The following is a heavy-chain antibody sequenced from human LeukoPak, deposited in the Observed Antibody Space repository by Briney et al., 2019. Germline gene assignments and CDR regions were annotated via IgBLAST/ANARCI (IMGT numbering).Heavy chain of an antibody. V-gene: IGHV3-23*01. CDR3: ARNDFGSGWLGDY. CDR2: IGDSGGGT. D-gene: IGHD6-19*01. Sequence: GGSLRLSCAASGFTFSTYAMSWVRQAPGKGLEWVSTIGDSGGGTYYAESVKGRFIISRDTSKNTLFLQMNSLRAEDTALYYCARNDFGSGWLGDYWGQGTLVTVSS. CDR1: GFTFSTYA. J-gene: IGHJ4*02.